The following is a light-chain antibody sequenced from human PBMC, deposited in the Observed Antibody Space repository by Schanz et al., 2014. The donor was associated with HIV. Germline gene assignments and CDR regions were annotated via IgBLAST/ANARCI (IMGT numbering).Light chain of an antibody. CDR1: QSVSSD. CDR2: GAS. CDR3: QQYGNSPAT. V-gene: IGKV3-20*01. Sequence: EIVLTQSPGTLSLSPGERATLSCRARQSVSSDLAWYQQKPGQAPRLLISGASSRATGIPDRFSGSGSGTDFTLTISRLEPEDFAVYYCQQYGNSPATFGQGTKVDI. J-gene: IGKJ1*01.